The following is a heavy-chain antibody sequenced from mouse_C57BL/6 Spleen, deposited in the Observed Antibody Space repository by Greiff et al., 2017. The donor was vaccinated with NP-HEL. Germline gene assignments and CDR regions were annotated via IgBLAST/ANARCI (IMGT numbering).Heavy chain of an antibody. Sequence: QVQLQQPGAELVKPGASVKLSCKASGYTFTSYWMQWVKQRPGQGLEWIGEIDPSDSYTNYNQKFKGKATLTVDTSSSTAYMQLSSLTSEDSAVYYCARGVLLRYAMDYWGQGTSVTVSS. CDR2: IDPSDSYT. CDR3: ARGVLLRYAMDY. V-gene: IGHV1-50*01. CDR1: GYTFTSYW. D-gene: IGHD1-1*01. J-gene: IGHJ4*01.